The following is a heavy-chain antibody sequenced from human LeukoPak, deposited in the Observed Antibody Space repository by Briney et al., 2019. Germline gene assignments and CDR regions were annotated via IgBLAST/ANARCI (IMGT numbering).Heavy chain of an antibody. CDR3: ARDRAAAGVGYYFDY. CDR2: IIPIFGTA. Sequence: SVKVSCKASGGTFSSYAISWVRQAPGQGLEWMGGIIPIFGTANYAQKFQGRVTITADESTSTAYMELSSLRSEDTAVYYCARDRAAAGVGYYFDYWGQGTLVTVSS. D-gene: IGHD6-13*01. V-gene: IGHV1-69*13. CDR1: GGTFSSYA. J-gene: IGHJ4*02.